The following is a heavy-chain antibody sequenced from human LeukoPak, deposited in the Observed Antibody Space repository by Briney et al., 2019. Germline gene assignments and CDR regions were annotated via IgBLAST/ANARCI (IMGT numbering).Heavy chain of an antibody. CDR3: ARGSGIITGIDE. CDR2: IKDDGSHT. V-gene: IGHV3-74*01. D-gene: IGHD6-25*01. J-gene: IGHJ4*02. CDR1: GFTFSSHW. Sequence: GGSLRLSCAASGFTFSSHWMHWVRQAPGKGLVWVSRIKDDGSHTNYADSVKGRFTISRDNAKNTLSLQVNSLRAEDTAVYYCARGSGIITGIDEWGQGTLVTVSS.